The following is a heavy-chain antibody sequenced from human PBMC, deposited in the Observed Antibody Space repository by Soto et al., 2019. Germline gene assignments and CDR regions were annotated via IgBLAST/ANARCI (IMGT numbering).Heavy chain of an antibody. J-gene: IGHJ4*02. CDR3: ARNPLDSSGYYVDY. Sequence: SETLSLTCTVSGGSISSYYWSWIRQPAGKGLEWIGRIYTSGSTNYNPSLKSRVTMSVDTSKNRFSLKLSSVTAADTAVYYCARNPLDSSGYYVDYWGQGTLVTVSS. CDR1: GGSISSYY. CDR2: IYTSGST. D-gene: IGHD3-22*01. V-gene: IGHV4-4*07.